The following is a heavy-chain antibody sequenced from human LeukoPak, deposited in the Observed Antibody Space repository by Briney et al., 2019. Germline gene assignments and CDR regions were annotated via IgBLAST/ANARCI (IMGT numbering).Heavy chain of an antibody. J-gene: IGHJ4*02. CDR2: ISYDGSNK. Sequence: GGSLRLSCAASGFSFSNYAMHWVRQAPGKGLEWVAVISYDGSNKYYADSVKGRFTISRDNSKNTLYLQMNSLRAEDTAVYYCAKIGYYDSSGYPYYFDYWGQGTLVTVSS. CDR3: AKIGYYDSSGYPYYFDY. CDR1: GFSFSNYA. D-gene: IGHD3-22*01. V-gene: IGHV3-30*04.